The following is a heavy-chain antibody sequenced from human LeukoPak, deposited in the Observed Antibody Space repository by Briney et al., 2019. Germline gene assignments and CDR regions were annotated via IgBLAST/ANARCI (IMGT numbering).Heavy chain of an antibody. J-gene: IGHJ5*02. V-gene: IGHV4-38-2*01. D-gene: IGHD3-9*01. Sequence: PSETLSLTCAVSGYSISSGYYWGWIRQPPGKGLEWIGSIYHSGSTYYNPSLKSRVTISVDTSKNQFSLKLSPVTAADTAVYYCARHTARLGAWDWFDPWGQGTLVTVSS. CDR2: IYHSGST. CDR1: GYSISSGYY. CDR3: ARHTARLGAWDWFDP.